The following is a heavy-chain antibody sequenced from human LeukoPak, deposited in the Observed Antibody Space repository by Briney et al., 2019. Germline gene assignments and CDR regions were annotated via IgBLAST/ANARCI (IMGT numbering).Heavy chain of an antibody. J-gene: IGHJ3*02. D-gene: IGHD1-26*01. Sequence: GGSLRLSCAASGFTFSSYGMHWVRQAPGKGLEWVAVISYDGSNKYYADSVKGRFTISRDNSKNTLYLQMNGLRAEDTAVYYCAKTSIVGALGAFDIWGQGTMVTVSS. V-gene: IGHV3-30*18. CDR3: AKTSIVGALGAFDI. CDR1: GFTFSSYG. CDR2: ISYDGSNK.